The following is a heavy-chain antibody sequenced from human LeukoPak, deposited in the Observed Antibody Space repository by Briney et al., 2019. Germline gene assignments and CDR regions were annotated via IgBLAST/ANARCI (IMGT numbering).Heavy chain of an antibody. CDR1: GYTFTTYE. CDR2: INTRNGNA. Sequence: GASVKVSCKASGYTFTTYEIIWVRQAPGQGLEWMGWINTRNGNANYAHQLQGRVTMTTDTSTSPSYMELASLRFDDTAIYYCARNHLGLGLWGQGTLVTVSS. D-gene: IGHD1-14*01. V-gene: IGHV1-18*01. J-gene: IGHJ4*02. CDR3: ARNHLGLGL.